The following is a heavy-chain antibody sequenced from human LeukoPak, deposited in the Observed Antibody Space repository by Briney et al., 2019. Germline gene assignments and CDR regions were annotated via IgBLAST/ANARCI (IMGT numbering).Heavy chain of an antibody. V-gene: IGHV4-39*01. Sequence: PSETLSLTCTVSGGSISSSSYYWGWIRQPPGKGLEWIGSIYYSGSTYYNPSLKSRVTISVDTSKNQFSLKLSSVTAADTAVYYCARGLNDSWTGENYWGQGTLVTVSS. D-gene: IGHD3-3*01. CDR3: ARGLNDSWTGENY. CDR1: GGSISSSSYY. J-gene: IGHJ4*02. CDR2: IYYSGST.